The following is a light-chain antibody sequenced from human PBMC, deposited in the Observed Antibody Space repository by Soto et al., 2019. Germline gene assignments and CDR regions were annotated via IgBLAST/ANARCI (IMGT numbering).Light chain of an antibody. J-gene: IGKJ4*01. V-gene: IGKV3-11*01. Sequence: IVMTQSPSTLSLSPGERATLCCGSSQSVSSDLAWYQQKPGQAPRLLIYGASSRATGVPDRFSGGGSGTDFTLTISSLEPEDFAVYYCQQRSNWPLTFGGGTKVDIK. CDR3: QQRSNWPLT. CDR1: QSVSSD. CDR2: GAS.